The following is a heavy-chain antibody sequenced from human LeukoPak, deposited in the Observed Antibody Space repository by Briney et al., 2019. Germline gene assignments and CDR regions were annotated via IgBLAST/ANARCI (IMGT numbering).Heavy chain of an antibody. CDR2: IRHSDSNT. CDR3: AKRGNPTVGHHYLDV. Sequence: GGSLRLSCAASGFTFSSSDMSWVRQPPGSGLEWVSSIRHSDSNTYYADSVMGRFTISRDNSKNTLYLQMNSLSAEDTAVYYCAKRGNPTVGHHYLDVWGKGTTVSVSS. V-gene: IGHV3-23*05. CDR1: GFTFSSSD. J-gene: IGHJ6*03. D-gene: IGHD1-1*01.